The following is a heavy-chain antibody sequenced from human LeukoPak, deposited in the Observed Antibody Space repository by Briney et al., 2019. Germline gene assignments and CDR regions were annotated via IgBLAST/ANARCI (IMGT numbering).Heavy chain of an antibody. CDR3: AKVETAAAATLRGFDY. CDR1: GFTFSSYA. Sequence: GGSLRLSCAASGFTFSSYAMSWVRQAPGKGLEWASSIGGSGGGTYYADSVKGRFTISRDNSKNTLYLQMNSLRAEDTAVYYCAKVETAAAATLRGFDYWGQGTLVTVSS. V-gene: IGHV3-23*01. CDR2: IGGSGGGT. J-gene: IGHJ4*02. D-gene: IGHD6-13*01.